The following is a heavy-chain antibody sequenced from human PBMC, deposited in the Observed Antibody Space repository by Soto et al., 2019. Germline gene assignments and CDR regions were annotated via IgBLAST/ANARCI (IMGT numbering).Heavy chain of an antibody. CDR3: TRDRSGSYYPYYFDY. V-gene: IGHV3-49*03. D-gene: IGHD3-10*01. Sequence: HPWGSLRLSCTASGFTFGDYTMSWLRKAPGKGLEWVGFIRSKAHGGTTEYAASVKGRFTISRDDSKSIAYLQMNSLRTEDTAVYYCTRDRSGSYYPYYFDYWGQGTLVPVSS. J-gene: IGHJ4*02. CDR1: GFTFGDYT. CDR2: IRSKAHGGTT.